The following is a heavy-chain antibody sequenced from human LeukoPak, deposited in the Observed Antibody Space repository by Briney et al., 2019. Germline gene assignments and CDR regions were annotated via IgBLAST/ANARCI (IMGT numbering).Heavy chain of an antibody. D-gene: IGHD3-22*01. J-gene: IGHJ4*02. CDR3: VTYYYGSSAPKRNY. CDR2: ISYDGSNK. V-gene: IGHV3-30*03. Sequence: GRSLRLSCAASGFTFSSFGMYWVRQAPGKGLEWVAVISYDGSNKYYADSVKGRFTISRDNSKNTLYLQMNSLRAEDTAVYYCVTYYYGSSAPKRNYWGQGILVTVSS. CDR1: GFTFSSFG.